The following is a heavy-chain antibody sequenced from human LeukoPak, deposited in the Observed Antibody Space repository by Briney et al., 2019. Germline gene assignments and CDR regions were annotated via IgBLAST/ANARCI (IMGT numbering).Heavy chain of an antibody. J-gene: IGHJ6*02. D-gene: IGHD2-15*01. CDR3: AKDGSYNNNTYYGMDV. Sequence: PGRSLRLSCAASGFMFDDYAMHWVRQAPGKGLEWVSGISWNSGSIGYADSVKGRFTISRDNAKNSLYLQMNSLRAEDTALYYCAKDGSYNNNTYYGMDVWGQGTTVTVSS. CDR1: GFMFDDYA. V-gene: IGHV3-9*01. CDR2: ISWNSGSI.